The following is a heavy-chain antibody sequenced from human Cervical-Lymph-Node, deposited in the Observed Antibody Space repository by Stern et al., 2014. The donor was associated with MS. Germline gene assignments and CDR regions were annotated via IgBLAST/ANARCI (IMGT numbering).Heavy chain of an antibody. CDR2: VILLIYSA. D-gene: IGHD3-22*01. Sequence: VQMVESGAEVKKPGSSVKVTCKTSGGNFNAFAITWVRQAPGHGLEWMGGVILLIYSAPNAQHFHVRVTITADKSTNTAYIELTSLTSDDTAVYYCARDDPAFDTSGHPHFDVWGQGTMLTVSS. CDR3: ARDDPAFDTSGHPHFDV. CDR1: GGNFNAFA. V-gene: IGHV1-69*06. J-gene: IGHJ3*01.